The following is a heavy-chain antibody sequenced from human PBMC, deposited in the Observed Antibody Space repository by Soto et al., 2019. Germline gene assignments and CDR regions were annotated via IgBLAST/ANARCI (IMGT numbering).Heavy chain of an antibody. CDR3: ARSHGLGYCSGGSCSDY. V-gene: IGHV5-10-1*01. CDR2: IDPSDSYT. Sequence: GESLKISCKGSGYSFTSYWISWVRQMPGKGLEWMGRIDPSDSYTNYSPSFQGHVTISADKSISTPYLQWSSLKASDTAMYYCARSHGLGYCSGGSCSDYWGQGTLVT. D-gene: IGHD2-15*01. J-gene: IGHJ4*02. CDR1: GYSFTSYW.